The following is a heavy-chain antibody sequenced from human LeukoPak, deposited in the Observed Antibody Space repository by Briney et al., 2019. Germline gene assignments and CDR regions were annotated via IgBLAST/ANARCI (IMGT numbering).Heavy chain of an antibody. CDR3: ARGGETAAGISSFFDY. J-gene: IGHJ4*02. V-gene: IGHV1-69*05. D-gene: IGHD6-13*01. CDR1: GGTFSSYA. CDR2: LVPILGTP. Sequence: ASVKVSCKASGGTFSSYAISWVRQAPGQGLEWMGGLVPILGTPNYAQKFQGRVTITTDESTDESTGTAYMELSGLKSEDTAVYYCARGGETAAGISSFFDYWGQGTLVTVSS.